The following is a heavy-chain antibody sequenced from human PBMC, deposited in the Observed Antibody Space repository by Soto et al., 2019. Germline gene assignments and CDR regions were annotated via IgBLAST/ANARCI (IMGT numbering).Heavy chain of an antibody. CDR3: TTPLAGYGSGSYYFQYYYYGMDV. CDR1: GFTFSNAW. CDR2: VKSKTDGGTT. V-gene: IGHV3-15*01. J-gene: IGHJ6*02. Sequence: PGGSLRLSCAASGFTFSNAWMSWVRRAPGKGLEWVGRVKSKTDGGTTDYAAPVKGRFTISRDDSKNTLYLQMNSLKTEDTAVYYCTTPLAGYGSGSYYFQYYYYGMDVWGQGTTVTVSS. D-gene: IGHD3-10*01.